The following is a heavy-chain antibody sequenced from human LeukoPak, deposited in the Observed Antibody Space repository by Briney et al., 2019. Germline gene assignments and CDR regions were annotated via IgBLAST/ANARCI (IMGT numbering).Heavy chain of an antibody. V-gene: IGHV3-23*01. CDR2: ISGSGGST. J-gene: IGHJ6*03. Sequence: PGGSLRLSCAASGFTFSSYAMSWVRQAPGKGLEWVSAISGSGGSTYYADSVKGRFTISRDNSKNTLYLQMNSLRAEDTAVYYCAKDGGDCSSTSCYTWNYYYYYMDVWGKGTTVTVSS. CDR1: GFTFSSYA. CDR3: AKDGGDCSSTSCYTWNYYYYYMDV. D-gene: IGHD2-2*02.